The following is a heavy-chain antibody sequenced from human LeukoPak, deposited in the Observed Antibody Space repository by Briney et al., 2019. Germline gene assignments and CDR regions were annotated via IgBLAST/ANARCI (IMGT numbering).Heavy chain of an antibody. J-gene: IGHJ4*02. D-gene: IGHD2-15*01. Sequence: ASVKVSCKASGYIFTDYYIHWMRQAPGQGLEWMGRINPKTGDTNYAQKFQGRVTMTRDTSIRTVYMELNRLTSDDTALYYCARVGYCSGDRCYLHFDYWGQGTLVTVSS. CDR2: INPKTGDT. V-gene: IGHV1-2*02. CDR1: GYIFTDYY. CDR3: ARVGYCSGDRCYLHFDY.